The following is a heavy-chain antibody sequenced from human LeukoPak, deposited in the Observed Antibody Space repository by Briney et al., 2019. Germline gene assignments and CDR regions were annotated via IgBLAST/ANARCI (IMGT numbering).Heavy chain of an antibody. V-gene: IGHV4-59*01. CDR1: GGSISSYY. J-gene: IGHJ4*02. CDR2: IYYSGST. CDR3: ARTDRYSSGWHFDY. D-gene: IGHD6-19*01. Sequence: SETLSLTCTVSGGSISSYYWSWIRQPPGKGLEWIGYIYYSGSTNYNPSLKSRVTISVDTSKNQFSLKLSSMTAADTAVYYCARTDRYSSGWHFDYWGQGTLVTVSS.